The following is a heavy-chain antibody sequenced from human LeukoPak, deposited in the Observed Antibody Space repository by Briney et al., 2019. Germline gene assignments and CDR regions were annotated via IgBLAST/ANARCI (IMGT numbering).Heavy chain of an antibody. V-gene: IGHV4-59*01. CDR1: GGSITSYY. CDR3: ARRGGSPLGAFDI. Sequence: PSETLSLTCTVSGGSITSYYWSWIRQPPGKGPECLGYMYYSESAEYNPSLKSRVTISVDTSKNQFSLKLYSVTAADTAVYYCARRGGSPLGAFDIWGQGTMVTVSS. D-gene: IGHD1-26*01. CDR2: MYYSESA. J-gene: IGHJ3*02.